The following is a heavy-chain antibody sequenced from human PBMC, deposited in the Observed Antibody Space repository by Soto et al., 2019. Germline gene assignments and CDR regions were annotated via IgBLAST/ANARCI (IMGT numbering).Heavy chain of an antibody. J-gene: IGHJ3*01. CDR2: IHNDGSRT. V-gene: IGHV3-74*03. CDR3: ARGDRGAFDL. Sequence: EVPLVESGGGLVQPGESLRLSCAASGFTFSYYWMHWVRQTPGKGLPWVSHIHNDGSRTTYADSVKGRFTISRDNARNTVYLQMNSLRDDDTAVYYCARGDRGAFDLWGQGTAVTVSS. D-gene: IGHD1-26*01. CDR1: GFTFSYYW.